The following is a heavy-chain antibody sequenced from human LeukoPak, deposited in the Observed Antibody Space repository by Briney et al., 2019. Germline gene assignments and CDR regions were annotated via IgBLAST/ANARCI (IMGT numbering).Heavy chain of an antibody. CDR3: ARHGYCSGGNCYFDY. CDR1: SGSISSSSYY. J-gene: IGHJ4*02. Sequence: SETLSLTCTVSSGSISSSSYYWGWIRQPPGKGLEWIGSIYYGGNTYYNPSLKSRATISVDTSKNQFSLKLSSVTAADTAVYYCARHGYCSGGNCYFDYWGQGTLVTVSS. D-gene: IGHD2-15*01. V-gene: IGHV4-39*01. CDR2: IYYGGNT.